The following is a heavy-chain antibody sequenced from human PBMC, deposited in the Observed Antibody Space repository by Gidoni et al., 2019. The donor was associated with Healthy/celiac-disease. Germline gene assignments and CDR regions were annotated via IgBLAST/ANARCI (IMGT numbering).Heavy chain of an antibody. Sequence: QLQLQESGSGLVKPSQTLSLTFAVSGCSISSGGYSWSWIRQPPGKGLEWIGYIYHSGSTYYNPSLKSRVTISVDRSKNQFSLKLSSVTAADTAVYYCARGHEYSRSTYGMDVWGQGTTVTVSS. CDR3: ARGHEYSRSTYGMDV. D-gene: IGHD6-6*01. J-gene: IGHJ6*02. CDR2: IYHSGST. CDR1: GCSISSGGYS. V-gene: IGHV4-30-2*01.